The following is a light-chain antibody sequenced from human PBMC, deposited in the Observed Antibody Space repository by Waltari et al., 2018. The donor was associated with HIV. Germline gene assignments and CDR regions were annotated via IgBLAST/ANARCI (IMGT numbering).Light chain of an antibody. CDR3: QSFHCITAV. CDR1: SGRVASNY. J-gene: IGLJ3*02. V-gene: IGLV6-57*02. Sequence: NFMLTQPHSVSASPGKTVTISCTGSSGRVASNYVQWYQQRPGSAPTTVIYKDDQRPSGVPDRFSGSINSSSNAASLTIAGLKTEDEADYYCQSFHCITAVFGGGTKLTVL. CDR2: KDD.